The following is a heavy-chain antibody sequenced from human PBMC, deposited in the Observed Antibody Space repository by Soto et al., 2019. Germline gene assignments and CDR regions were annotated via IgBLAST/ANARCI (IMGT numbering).Heavy chain of an antibody. D-gene: IGHD3-10*01. CDR1: GGSFSGYY. CDR2: INHSGST. CDR3: ASLVKGSGSYYTTIYYYYGMDV. V-gene: IGHV4-34*01. Sequence: SETLSLTCAVYGGSFSGYYWSWIRQPPGKGLEWIGEINHSGSTNYNPSLKSRVTISVDTSKNQFSLKLSSVTAADTAVYYCASLVKGSGSYYTTIYYYYGMDVWGQGTTVTVSS. J-gene: IGHJ6*02.